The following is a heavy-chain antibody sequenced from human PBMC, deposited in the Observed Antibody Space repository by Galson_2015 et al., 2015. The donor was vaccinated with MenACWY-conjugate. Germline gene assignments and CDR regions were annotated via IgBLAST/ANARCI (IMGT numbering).Heavy chain of an antibody. CDR3: ARGEIAAAGAFDY. D-gene: IGHD6-13*01. CDR2: INPSGGST. V-gene: IGHV1-46*01. Sequence: SVKVSCKASGYTFSSYYMHWVRQAPGQGLEWMGIINPSGGSTSYAQKFQGRVTMTRNTSTSTVYMELSSLRSEDTAVYYCARGEIAAAGAFDYWGQGTLVTVSS. CDR1: GYTFSSYY. J-gene: IGHJ4*02.